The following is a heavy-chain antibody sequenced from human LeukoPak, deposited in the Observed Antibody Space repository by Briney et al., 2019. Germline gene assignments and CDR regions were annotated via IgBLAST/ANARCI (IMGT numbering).Heavy chain of an antibody. J-gene: IGHJ4*02. CDR1: GCSITIANYY. D-gene: IGHD3-22*01. Sequence: SDTLSLTCAVSGCSITIANYYWAWLRQPPGQGLEWIGSIYYSGSFYYNLSLKSRVTISIDTSKNQFSLKLNSVTAADTAVYYCARVRPNYHDYSAYLRGHFDHWGQGTLVTVSS. CDR3: ARVRPNYHDYSAYLRGHFDH. CDR2: IYYSGSF. V-gene: IGHV4-39*01.